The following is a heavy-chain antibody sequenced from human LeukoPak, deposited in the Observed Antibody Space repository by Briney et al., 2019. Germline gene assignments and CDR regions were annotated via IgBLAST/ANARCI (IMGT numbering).Heavy chain of an antibody. V-gene: IGHV4-34*01. CDR1: GGSFSGYY. CDR3: ARVELVRGVIPYYFDY. CDR2: INHSGST. Sequence: SETLSLTCAVYGGSFSGYYWNWIRQPPGKGLEWIGEINHSGSTNYNPSLKSRVTISVDTSKNQFSLKLSSVTAADTAVYYCARVELVRGVIPYYFDYWGQGTLVTVSS. D-gene: IGHD3-10*01. J-gene: IGHJ4*02.